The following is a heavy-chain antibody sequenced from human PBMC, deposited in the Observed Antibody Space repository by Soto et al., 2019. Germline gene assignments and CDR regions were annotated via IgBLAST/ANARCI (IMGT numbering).Heavy chain of an antibody. CDR3: ARSEEDSDYYYYGMDV. CDR1: GDTVSSNSVA. J-gene: IGHJ6*02. V-gene: IGHV6-1*01. CDR2: TYYRSRWYS. Sequence: PSQTLSLTCVGSGDTVSSNSVAWNWVRQSPSRGLEWLGRTYYRSRWYSDYAVSVRSRIDINADTSKNQVSLQLNSVTPEDTAVYYCARSEEDSDYYYYGMDVSGQGTKVTSP. D-gene: IGHD2-15*01.